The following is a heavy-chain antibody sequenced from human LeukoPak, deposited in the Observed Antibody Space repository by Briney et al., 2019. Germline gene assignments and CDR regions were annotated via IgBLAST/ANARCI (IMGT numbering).Heavy chain of an antibody. Sequence: PGGSLRLSCAASGFTFGGYCMHWVRQAPGKGLGWVSRINRDGSSTSYADSVKGRFTISRDNSKNTLYLQMNSLRTEYTAVYYCARDIRIDYGDPLGYWGQGTLVTVSS. D-gene: IGHD4-17*01. J-gene: IGHJ4*02. CDR1: GFTFGGYC. V-gene: IGHV3-74*01. CDR3: ARDIRIDYGDPLGY. CDR2: INRDGSST.